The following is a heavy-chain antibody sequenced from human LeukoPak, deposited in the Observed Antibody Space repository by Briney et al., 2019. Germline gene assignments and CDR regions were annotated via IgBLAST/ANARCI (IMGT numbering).Heavy chain of an antibody. Sequence: GGSLRLSCAASGFSFSTYAMSWVRQAPGKGLEWVSGISGSGGSTNYADSVKGRFTISRDNSKNTLYLQMNSLRAEDTAVYYCARAFTSTGYYYVEYWGQGTLVTVSS. CDR3: ARAFTSTGYYYVEY. CDR2: ISGSGGST. V-gene: IGHV3-23*01. D-gene: IGHD3-22*01. J-gene: IGHJ4*02. CDR1: GFSFSTYA.